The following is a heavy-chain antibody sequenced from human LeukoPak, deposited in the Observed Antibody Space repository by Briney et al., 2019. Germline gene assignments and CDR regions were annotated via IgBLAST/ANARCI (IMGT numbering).Heavy chain of an antibody. J-gene: IGHJ4*02. D-gene: IGHD2-15*01. V-gene: IGHV3-74*01. CDR3: ARACSVGSCHAGDY. Sequence: GGSLRLSSTASGFTFTTYWMHWVRQAPGKGLVWVSRINSDGSFTGYADSVKGRFTVSRDSAKNTLYLQMNSLRAEDTAVYYCARACSVGSCHAGDYWGQGTLVTVSS. CDR1: GFTFTTYW. CDR2: INSDGSFT.